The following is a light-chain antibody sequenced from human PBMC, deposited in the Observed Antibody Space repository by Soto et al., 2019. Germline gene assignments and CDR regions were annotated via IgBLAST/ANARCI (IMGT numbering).Light chain of an antibody. V-gene: IGKV1-33*01. Sequence: DIPMTQSPSSLSASVGDRVTITCLASQDISKYLNWYQQKSGKPPKLLINDASNLEPGVPSRFSGSGSGTVFALTISSLQPEDIATYYCQQYDSRLYTLIFGGGTTVEIK. CDR2: DAS. CDR3: QQYDSRLYTLI. J-gene: IGKJ4*01. CDR1: QDISKY.